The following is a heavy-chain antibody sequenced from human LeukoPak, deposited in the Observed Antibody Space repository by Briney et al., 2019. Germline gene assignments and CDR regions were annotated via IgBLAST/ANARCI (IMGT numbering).Heavy chain of an antibody. CDR2: ISPNGGTT. Sequence: GGSLRLSCSASGFIFSSYAMHWVRQAPGKGLEYVSAISPNGGTTYYADSVKGRFSISRDNSKNVLYLQMSSLRPEDTAVYYCVPKGNEGYWGQGTLVTVST. V-gene: IGHV3-64D*06. D-gene: IGHD1-1*01. CDR3: VPKGNEGY. J-gene: IGHJ4*02. CDR1: GFIFSSYA.